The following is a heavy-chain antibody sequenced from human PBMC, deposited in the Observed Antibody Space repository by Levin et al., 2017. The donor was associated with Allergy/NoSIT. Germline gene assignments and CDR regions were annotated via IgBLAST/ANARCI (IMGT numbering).Heavy chain of an antibody. V-gene: IGHV4-59*08. J-gene: IGHJ5*02. CDR3: ARLGYCTNGVCPRGWFDP. CDR1: GGSISSYY. CDR2: IYYSGST. Sequence: SETLSLTCTVSGGSISSYYWSWIRQPPGKGLEWIGYIYYSGSTNYNPSLKSRVTISVDTSKNQFSLKLSSVTAADTAVYYCARLGYCTNGVCPRGWFDPWGQGTLVTVSS. D-gene: IGHD2-8*01.